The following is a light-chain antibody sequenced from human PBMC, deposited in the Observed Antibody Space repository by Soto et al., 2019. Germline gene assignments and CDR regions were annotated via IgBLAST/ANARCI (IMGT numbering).Light chain of an antibody. CDR3: QHYNNSPRT. V-gene: IGKV3-15*01. J-gene: IGKJ1*01. CDR1: QSVSSN. CDR2: GAS. Sequence: EIVMTQSPATLSVSPGERATLSCRASQSVSSNLAWYQQKPGQAPRLLIYGASTRATGIPARFSGSGSGTEFTPTISRLQSEDVAVYYCQHYNNSPRTFGQGTKVEMK.